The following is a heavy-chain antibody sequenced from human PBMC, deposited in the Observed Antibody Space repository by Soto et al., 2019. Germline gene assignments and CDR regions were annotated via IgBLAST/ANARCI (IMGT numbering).Heavy chain of an antibody. V-gene: IGHV3-11*06. CDR3: ARSPQGYCSDTSCYGAYYYGLDV. CDR2: IGTSGRDT. Sequence: QVQLVESGGGLVKPGGSLRLSCAASGFTFSDYYMSWIRQAPGKGLEWVSYIGTSGRDTDYADSVKGRFTISRDNAKKSLYLQINSLRAEDTAVYYCARSPQGYCSDTSCYGAYYYGLDVWGQGTTVTVSS. CDR1: GFTFSDYY. J-gene: IGHJ6*02. D-gene: IGHD2-2*01.